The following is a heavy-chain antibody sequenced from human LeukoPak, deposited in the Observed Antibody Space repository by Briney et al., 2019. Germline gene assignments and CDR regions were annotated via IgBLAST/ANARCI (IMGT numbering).Heavy chain of an antibody. CDR3: ARDRRSGRGYSYGHSDY. D-gene: IGHD5-18*01. V-gene: IGHV3-33*08. CDR2: IWYDGSNK. Sequence: PGRSLRLSCAASGFTFSSYGMHWVRQAPGKGLEWVAVIWYDGSNKYYADSVKGRFTISRDNSKNTLYLQMNSLRAEDTAVYYCARDRRSGRGYSYGHSDYWGQGTLVTVSS. CDR1: GFTFSSYG. J-gene: IGHJ4*02.